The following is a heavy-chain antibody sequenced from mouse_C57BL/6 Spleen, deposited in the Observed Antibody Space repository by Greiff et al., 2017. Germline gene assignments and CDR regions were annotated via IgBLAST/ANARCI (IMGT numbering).Heavy chain of an antibody. V-gene: IGHV1-50*01. CDR3: ARLATVVATGGFDY. CDR2: IDPSDSYT. CDR1: GYTFTSYW. Sequence: QVQLQQPGAELVKPGASVKLSCKASGYTFTSYWMQWVKQRPGQGLEWIGEIDPSDSYTNYNQKFKGKATLTVDTSSSTAYMQLSSLKSEDSAVYYCARLATVVATGGFDYWGQGTTLTVSS. J-gene: IGHJ2*01. D-gene: IGHD1-1*01.